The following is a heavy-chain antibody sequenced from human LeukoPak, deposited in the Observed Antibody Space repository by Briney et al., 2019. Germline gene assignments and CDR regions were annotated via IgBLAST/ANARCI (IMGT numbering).Heavy chain of an antibody. J-gene: IGHJ6*02. D-gene: IGHD6-13*01. CDR2: ISGSGGST. CDR3: AKARSSSYYDGMDV. Sequence: PGGSLRLSCAASGFTFSSYAMSWVRQAPGKGLEWVSGISGSGGSTYYAASVKGRFTFSRDNSKNTLYLQMNSLRAEDTAVYYCAKARSSSYYDGMDVWGQGTTVTVPS. V-gene: IGHV3-23*01. CDR1: GFTFSSYA.